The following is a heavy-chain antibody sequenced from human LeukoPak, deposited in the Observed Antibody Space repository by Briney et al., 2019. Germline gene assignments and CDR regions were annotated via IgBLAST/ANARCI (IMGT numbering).Heavy chain of an antibody. CDR1: GGSISSYY. Sequence: SETLSLTCTVSGGSISSYYWSWIRQPAGKGLEWIGRIYTSGSTNYNPSLKSRVTISVDTSKNQFSLKLSSVTAADTAVYYCARYDILTGYRQTNWFDPWGQGTLVTVSS. CDR3: ARYDILTGYRQTNWFDP. V-gene: IGHV4-4*07. J-gene: IGHJ5*02. D-gene: IGHD3-9*01. CDR2: IYTSGST.